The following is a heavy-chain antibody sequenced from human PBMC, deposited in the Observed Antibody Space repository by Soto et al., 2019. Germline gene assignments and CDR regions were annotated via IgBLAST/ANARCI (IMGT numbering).Heavy chain of an antibody. J-gene: IGHJ2*01. V-gene: IGHV3-23*01. D-gene: IGHD2-21*01. CDR3: AKGLIFSYWYFDL. CDR2: ISGSGGST. CDR1: RFTFGSYA. Sequence: GGSLRLSCAASRFTFGSYAMTRVRQAPGKGLEWVSTISGSGGSTYYADSVKGRFTISRDNSKNTLYLQMNSLRAEYTALYYCAKGLIFSYWYFDLWGRGTLVTVSS.